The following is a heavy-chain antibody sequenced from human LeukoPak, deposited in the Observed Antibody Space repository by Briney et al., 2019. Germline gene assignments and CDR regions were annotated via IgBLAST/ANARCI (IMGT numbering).Heavy chain of an antibody. D-gene: IGHD2-2*01. CDR1: GFTFSSYA. CDR3: ARDVYQLLWGPFDY. CDR2: ISYDGSNK. V-gene: IGHV3-30-3*01. J-gene: IGHJ4*02. Sequence: GGSLRLSCAASGFTFSSYAMHWVRQAPGKGLEWVAVISYDGSNKYYADSVKGRFTISRDNSKNTLYLQMNSLRAEVTAVYYCARDVYQLLWGPFDYWGQGTLVTVSS.